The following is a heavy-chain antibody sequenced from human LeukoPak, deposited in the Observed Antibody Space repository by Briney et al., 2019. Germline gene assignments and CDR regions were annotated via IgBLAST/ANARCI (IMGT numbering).Heavy chain of an antibody. V-gene: IGHV3-21*01. J-gene: IGHJ4*02. CDR3: ARDQAAGSYFDY. D-gene: IGHD6-13*01. Sequence: PGGSPRLSCAAPGFTFSINSINWVRQAPGKGLGWVSSISSSSSYIYYAGSVKGRFTIPRDNAKNSLYLQMNSLRAEDTAVYYCARDQAAGSYFDYWGQGTLVTVSS. CDR2: ISSSSSYI. CDR1: GFTFSINS.